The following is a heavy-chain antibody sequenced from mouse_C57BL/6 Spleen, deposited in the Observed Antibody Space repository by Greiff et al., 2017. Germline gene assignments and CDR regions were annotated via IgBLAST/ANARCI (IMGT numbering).Heavy chain of an antibody. V-gene: IGHV6-3*01. D-gene: IGHD1-1*01. CDR2: IRLKSDNYAT. Sequence: EVQLVESGGGLVQPGGSMKLSCVASGFTFSNYWMNWVPQSPEEGLEWVAQIRLKSDNYATHYEESVKGRFTISRVESKSSVYLQMNNLRAEDTGIYYCTGRSIAWFAYWGQGTLVTVTA. CDR1: GFTFSNYW. J-gene: IGHJ3*01. CDR3: TGRSIAWFAY.